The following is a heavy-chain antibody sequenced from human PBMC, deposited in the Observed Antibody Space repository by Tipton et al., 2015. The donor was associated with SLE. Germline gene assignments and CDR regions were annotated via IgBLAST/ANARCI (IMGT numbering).Heavy chain of an antibody. V-gene: IGHV3-30*02. CDR2: IRYDGSNK. CDR3: AKGGYYGDSRGFDY. J-gene: IGHJ4*02. D-gene: IGHD4-17*01. CDR1: GFSFSTFA. Sequence: GSLRLSCAASGFSFSTFAMHWVRQAPGKGLEWVACIRYDGSNKYYADSVKDRFTMSRDNSKNTLFLQMNSLRAEDTAVYYCAKGGYYGDSRGFDYWGQGTLVTVSS.